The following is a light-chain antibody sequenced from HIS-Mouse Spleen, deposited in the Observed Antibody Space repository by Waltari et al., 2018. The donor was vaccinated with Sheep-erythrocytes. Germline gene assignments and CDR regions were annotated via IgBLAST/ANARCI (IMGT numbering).Light chain of an antibody. CDR3: QAWDSSTAV. V-gene: IGLV3-1*01. CDR2: QDS. Sequence: SYELTQPPSVSVSPGQTASIPCSGDQLGDKYACWYQKKPGQSPVLVIYQDSKRPSGIPERFSGSNSGNTATLTISGTQAMDEADYYCQAWDSSTAVFGGGTKLTVL. J-gene: IGLJ2*01. CDR1: QLGDKY.